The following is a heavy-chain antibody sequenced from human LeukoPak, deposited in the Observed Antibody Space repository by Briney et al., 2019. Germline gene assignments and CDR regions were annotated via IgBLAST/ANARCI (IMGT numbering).Heavy chain of an antibody. J-gene: IGHJ4*02. V-gene: IGHV4-31*03. D-gene: IGHD5-18*01. CDR3: ARTLKDTAMAELDY. Sequence: SETLSLTCTVSGGSISSGGYYWSWLRQHPGKGLEWIGYIYYSGSTYYNPSLKSRVTISVDTSKNQFSLKLSSVTAADTAVYYCARTLKDTAMAELDYWGQGTLVTVSS. CDR2: IYYSGST. CDR1: GGSISSGGYY.